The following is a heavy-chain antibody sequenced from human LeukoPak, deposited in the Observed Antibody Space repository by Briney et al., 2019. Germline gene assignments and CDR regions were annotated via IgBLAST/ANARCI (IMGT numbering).Heavy chain of an antibody. CDR1: GFTFSNAW. V-gene: IGHV3-15*01. CDR3: TTDSYYYDSSGYGPYWYFDL. CDR2: IKSKTDGGTT. J-gene: IGHJ2*01. Sequence: GGSLRLSCAASGFTFSNAWMSWVRQAPGKGLEWVGRIKSKTDGGTTDYAAPVKGRFTISRDDSKNTLYLQMNSLKTEDTAVYYCTTDSYYYDSSGYGPYWYFDLWGRGTLVTVSS. D-gene: IGHD3-22*01.